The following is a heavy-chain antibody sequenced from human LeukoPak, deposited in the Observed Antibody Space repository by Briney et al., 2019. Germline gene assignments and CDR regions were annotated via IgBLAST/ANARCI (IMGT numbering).Heavy chain of an antibody. V-gene: IGHV3-48*02. CDR3: AREKQSGGTSFDY. J-gene: IGHJ4*02. CDR2: ISSSSSTI. Sequence: GGSLRLSCAASGFTFSSYRMNWVRQAPGKGLEWVSYISSSSSTIYYADSVKGRFTISRDNAKNSLYLQMNSLRDEDTAFYYCAREKQSGGTSFDYWGQGSLVSVSS. CDR1: GFTFSSYR. D-gene: IGHD1-26*01.